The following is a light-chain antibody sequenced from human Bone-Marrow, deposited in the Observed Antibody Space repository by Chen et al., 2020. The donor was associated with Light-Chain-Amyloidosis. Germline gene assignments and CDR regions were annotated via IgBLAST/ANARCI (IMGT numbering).Light chain of an antibody. CDR2: AAT. CDR1: QVIASY. Sequence: DLQMTLSPSSLSASVGDRVTITCRSSQVIASYLAWYQQKPGKVPKLLIYAATTLQSGVPSRFSGSGSGADFTLTISSLQPEDVATYYRQNYNSAPRAFGQGTKVEI. V-gene: IGKV1-27*01. J-gene: IGKJ1*01. CDR3: QNYNSAPRA.